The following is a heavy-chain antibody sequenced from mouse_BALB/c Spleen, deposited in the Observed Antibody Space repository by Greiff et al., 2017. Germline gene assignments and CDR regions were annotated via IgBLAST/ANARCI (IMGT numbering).Heavy chain of an antibody. V-gene: IGHV1-77*01. CDR2: IYPGSDST. Sequence: VKLMESGPELVKPGASVKMSCKASGYTFTDYVISWVKQRNGQGLEWIGEIYPGSDSTYYNEKFKGKATLTADKSSNTAYMQLSSLTSEDSAVYFCARGDYGNYGGAMDYWGQGTSVTVSS. CDR1: GYTFTDYV. J-gene: IGHJ4*01. D-gene: IGHD2-1*01. CDR3: ARGDYGNYGGAMDY.